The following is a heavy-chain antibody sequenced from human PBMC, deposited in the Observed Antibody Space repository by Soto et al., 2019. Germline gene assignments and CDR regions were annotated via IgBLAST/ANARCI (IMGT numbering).Heavy chain of an antibody. CDR3: ARAHDYGRNLGVDY. J-gene: IGHJ4*02. Sequence: QPGGSLRLSCAASGFKFNDYAIHWVRQAPGKGLEWVAVISYDGSNKYYADSVRGRFTISRDNSKNTLYMQMNSLRGEDSAIYYCARAHDYGRNLGVDYWGQGTLVTVSS. CDR2: ISYDGSNK. CDR1: GFKFNDYA. V-gene: IGHV3-30-3*01. D-gene: IGHD4-17*01.